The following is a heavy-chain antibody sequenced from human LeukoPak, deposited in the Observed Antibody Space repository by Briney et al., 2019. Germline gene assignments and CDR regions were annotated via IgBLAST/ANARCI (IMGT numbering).Heavy chain of an antibody. D-gene: IGHD2-2*01. V-gene: IGHV3-11*04. CDR3: ASLPAGYQLLPFDY. Sequence: GGSLRLSCAASGFTFSDYYMSWIRQAPGKGLEWVSYISSSGSTIYYADSVKGRFTISRDNAKNSLYLQMNSLRAEDTAVYYCASLPAGYQLLPFDYWGQGTLVTVSS. CDR1: GFTFSDYY. J-gene: IGHJ4*02. CDR2: ISSSGSTI.